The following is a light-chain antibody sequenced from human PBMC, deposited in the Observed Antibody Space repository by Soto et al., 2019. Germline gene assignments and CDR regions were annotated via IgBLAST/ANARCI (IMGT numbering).Light chain of an antibody. CDR2: DVS. CDR1: ISDIGLYKF. V-gene: IGLV2-14*03. CDR3: TSYTTDNIVVV. J-gene: IGLJ2*01. Sequence: QSALTQPASVSGSPGQSITISCTGTISDIGLYKFVSWYQHHPGKAPKLIIFDVSSRASGISNRFSGSKSGNRASLTISGLQAEDEADYYCTSYTTDNIVVVFGVGTKLTVL.